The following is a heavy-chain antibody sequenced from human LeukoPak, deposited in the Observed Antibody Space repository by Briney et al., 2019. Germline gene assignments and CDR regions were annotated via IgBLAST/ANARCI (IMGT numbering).Heavy chain of an antibody. Sequence: ETLSLTCAVSGYSLSSGYYWGWIRQPPGKGLEWVGIIKHVGSEKYYAASVKRVFTISRDNAKNTLYLQMHSLRAEDTAVYYCARGSLPYGGPFDYWGQGTLVTVSS. D-gene: IGHD4-23*01. CDR3: ARGSLPYGGPFDY. V-gene: IGHV3-7*04. J-gene: IGHJ4*02. CDR1: GYSLSSGYY. CDR2: IKHVGSEK.